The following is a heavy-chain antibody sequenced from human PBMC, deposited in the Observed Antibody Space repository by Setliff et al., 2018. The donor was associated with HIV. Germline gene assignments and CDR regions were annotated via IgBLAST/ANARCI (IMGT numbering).Heavy chain of an antibody. CDR3: ARGTPDHEVWYFDL. V-gene: IGHV4-31*03. CDR1: GVSINSGGYY. J-gene: IGHJ2*01. CDR2: IYYSGST. Sequence: SETLSLTCTVSGVSINSGGYYWNWIRQHPGKGLEWIGNIYYSGSTFYNPSLKSRLTMSVDPSKNQFSLKLSSVTAADTAIYYCARGTPDHEVWYFDLWGRGTLVTVSS.